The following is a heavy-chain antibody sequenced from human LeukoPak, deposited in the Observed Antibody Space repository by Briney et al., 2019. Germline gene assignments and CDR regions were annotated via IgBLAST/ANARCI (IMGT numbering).Heavy chain of an antibody. CDR3: ARVGMEPDY. Sequence: SETLSLTCTVSGGSISSSSYYWGWIRQPPGKGLEWIGSIYYSGSTYYNPFLRSRVTISVDTSKNQFSLKLSSVTAADTAVYYCARVGMEPDYWGQGTLVTVSS. CDR1: GGSISSSSYY. CDR2: IYYSGST. V-gene: IGHV4-39*01. D-gene: IGHD1-26*01. J-gene: IGHJ4*02.